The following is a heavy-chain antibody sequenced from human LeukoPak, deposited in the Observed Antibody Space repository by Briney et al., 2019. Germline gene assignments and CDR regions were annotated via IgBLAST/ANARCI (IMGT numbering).Heavy chain of an antibody. CDR2: ISAYNGNT. CDR1: GYTFTSYG. D-gene: IGHD3-10*01. V-gene: IGHV1-18*01. Sequence: GASVKVSCKASGYTFTSYGISWVRQAPGQGLEWMGWISAYNGNTNYAQKLQGRVTMTTGTSTSTAYMELRSLRSDDTAVYYCARGVRGVISSRFDPWGQGTLVTVSS. J-gene: IGHJ5*02. CDR3: ARGVRGVISSRFDP.